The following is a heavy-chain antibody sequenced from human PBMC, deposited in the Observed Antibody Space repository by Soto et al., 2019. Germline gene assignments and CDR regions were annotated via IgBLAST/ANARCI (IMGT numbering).Heavy chain of an antibody. CDR1: GYTFTSYG. CDR2: ISAYNGNT. Sequence: GASVKVSCKASGYTFTSYGISWVRQAPGQGLEWMGWISAYNGNTNYAQKLQGRVTMTTDTSTSTAYMELRSLRSDDTAVYYCARYRIAARRDAFYIWGQGTMVTVSS. J-gene: IGHJ3*02. V-gene: IGHV1-18*01. D-gene: IGHD6-13*01. CDR3: ARYRIAARRDAFYI.